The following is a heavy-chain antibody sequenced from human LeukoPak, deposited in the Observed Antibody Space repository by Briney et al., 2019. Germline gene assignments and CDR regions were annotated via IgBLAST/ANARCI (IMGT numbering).Heavy chain of an antibody. D-gene: IGHD1-1*01. CDR2: IYSGGST. CDR1: GFTVSSNY. J-gene: IGHJ3*02. Sequence: GGSLRVSCAASGFTVSSNYMSWVRQAPGKGLDWVSSIYSGGSTYYADSVKGRFTISRDSSKNTLYLQMSSLRAEDTAVYYCARGHNWNDRGAFDIWGQGTMVTVSS. CDR3: ARGHNWNDRGAFDI. V-gene: IGHV3-53*01.